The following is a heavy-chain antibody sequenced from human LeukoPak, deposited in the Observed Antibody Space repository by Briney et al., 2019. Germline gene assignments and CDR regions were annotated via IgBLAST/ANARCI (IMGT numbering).Heavy chain of an antibody. Sequence: SVKVSCKASGGTFSSYAISWVRQAPGQGLEWMGGIIPIFGTANYAQKFQGRVTITTDESTSTAYMELSSLRSEDTAVYYCARGDGSGSSTPLWYWGQGTLVTVSS. CDR3: ARGDGSGSSTPLWY. CDR2: IIPIFGTA. V-gene: IGHV1-69*05. D-gene: IGHD3-10*01. J-gene: IGHJ4*02. CDR1: GGTFSSYA.